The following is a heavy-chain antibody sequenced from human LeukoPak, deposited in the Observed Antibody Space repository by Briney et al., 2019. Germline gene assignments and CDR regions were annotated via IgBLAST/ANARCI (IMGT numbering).Heavy chain of an antibody. CDR3: ARSSSVEMAI. CDR2: IIPIFGTA. J-gene: IGHJ4*02. D-gene: IGHD5-24*01. Sequence: GASVKVSCKASGGTFSSYAISWVRQAPGRGLEWMGGIIPIFGTANYAQKFQGRVTITADESTSTAYMELSSLRSEDTAVYYCARSSSVEMAIWGQGTLVTVSS. V-gene: IGHV1-69*13. CDR1: GGTFSSYA.